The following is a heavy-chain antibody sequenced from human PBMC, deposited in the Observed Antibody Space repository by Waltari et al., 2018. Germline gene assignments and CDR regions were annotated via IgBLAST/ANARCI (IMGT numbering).Heavy chain of an antibody. V-gene: IGHV4-38-2*01. D-gene: IGHD3-10*01. Sequence: QVQLQESGPGLVKPSETLSLTCPVSGYSISSGYYWGWIRQPPGKGLEWMVGMYHSGSYNCNPSLKRRVTISVDTSKNQFSLKLSPVTAADTAVYYGARSGFQGALKPWGQGTLVTVSS. CDR3: ARSGFQGALKP. CDR1: GYSISSGYY. J-gene: IGHJ5*02. CDR2: MYHSGSY.